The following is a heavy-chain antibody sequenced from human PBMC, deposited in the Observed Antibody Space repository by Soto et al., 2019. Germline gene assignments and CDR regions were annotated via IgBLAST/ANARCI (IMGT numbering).Heavy chain of an antibody. J-gene: IGHJ4*02. Sequence: ASVKVSCKASGYTFTSYAMHWVRQAPGQRLEWMGWINAGNGNTKYSQKFQGRVTITRDTFASTAYMELSSLRAEDTAVYYCARDQGQQLATFFDYWGQGTLVTVSS. V-gene: IGHV1-3*01. CDR3: ARDQGQQLATFFDY. CDR1: GYTFTSYA. D-gene: IGHD6-13*01. CDR2: INAGNGNT.